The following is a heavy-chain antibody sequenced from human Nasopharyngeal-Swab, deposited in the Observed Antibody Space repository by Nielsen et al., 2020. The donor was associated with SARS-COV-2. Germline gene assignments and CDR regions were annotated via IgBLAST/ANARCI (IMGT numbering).Heavy chain of an antibody. CDR1: GFLFSTYS. V-gene: IGHV3-21*01. CDR2: ISSYSTAI. CDR3: ARGFDY. Sequence: GESLKISCAASGFLFSTYSMNWVRQAPGKGLEWVSSISSYSTAINYADSLRGRFTISRDNAKNSLYLQMNSLRAEDTAVYYCARGFDYWGQGTLVTVSS. J-gene: IGHJ4*02.